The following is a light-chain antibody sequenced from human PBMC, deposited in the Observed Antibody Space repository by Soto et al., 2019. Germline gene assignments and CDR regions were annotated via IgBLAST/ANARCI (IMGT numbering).Light chain of an antibody. Sequence: DIQMTQSPSSVSASVGDRVTITCRASQGIRSWLAWYQQKPGKAPKLLIYAASSLQSGVPSRFSGSGSGTDLTLTISSLQPEDFATYYCQQANSFPALTFGGGTKVEIK. CDR3: QQANSFPALT. J-gene: IGKJ4*01. CDR1: QGIRSW. CDR2: AAS. V-gene: IGKV1-12*01.